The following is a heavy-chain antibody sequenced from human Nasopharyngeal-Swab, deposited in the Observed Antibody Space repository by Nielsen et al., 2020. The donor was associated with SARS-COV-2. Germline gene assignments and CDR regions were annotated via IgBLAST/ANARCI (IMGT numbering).Heavy chain of an antibody. Sequence: GGSLRFSCAASGFTFSSYAMSWVRQAPGKGLEWVSAISGSGGSTYYADSVKDRFTISRDNSKNTLYLQMNSLRAEDTAVYYCAKDHLQGGNYGDAFDIWGQGTMVTVSS. CDR3: AKDHLQGGNYGDAFDI. V-gene: IGHV3-23*01. J-gene: IGHJ3*02. CDR2: ISGSGGST. CDR1: GFTFSSYA. D-gene: IGHD4-23*01.